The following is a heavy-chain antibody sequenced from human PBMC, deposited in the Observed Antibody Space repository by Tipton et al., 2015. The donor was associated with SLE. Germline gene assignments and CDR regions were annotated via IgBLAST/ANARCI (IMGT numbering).Heavy chain of an antibody. CDR3: GATTYSDGDH. CDR2: IYYHART. J-gene: IGHJ4*02. V-gene: IGHV4-59*03. D-gene: IGHD4-11*01. Sequence: TLSLTCSVSIDSLRTYYWSWDRQPPGEGLEWIGNIYYHARTNYNPSLESRVTISVDMSKKELSLKVTSVTTADTAVYHCGATTYSDGDHWGQGVLVTVSS. CDR1: IDSLRTYY.